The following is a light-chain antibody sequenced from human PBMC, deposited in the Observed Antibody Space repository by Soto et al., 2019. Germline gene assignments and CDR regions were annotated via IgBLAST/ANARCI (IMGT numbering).Light chain of an antibody. CDR2: AAY. CDR3: QQYGGGPWT. J-gene: IGKJ1*01. CDR1: QSVPNNY. V-gene: IGKV3-20*01. Sequence: EIVLTRSPDTLSLSPGERATISCRASQSVPNNYLAWYMQKPGQAPKVLIYAAYNRATGIPDRFSGSGSGTDFTLTIRRLEPEDFAGFYCQQYGGGPWTLGQGTKVDIK.